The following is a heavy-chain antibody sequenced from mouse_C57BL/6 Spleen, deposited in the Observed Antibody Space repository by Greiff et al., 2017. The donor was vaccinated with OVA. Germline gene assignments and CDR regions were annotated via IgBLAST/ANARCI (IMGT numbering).Heavy chain of an antibody. CDR1: GFTFTDYY. J-gene: IGHJ3*01. Sequence: EVQGVESGGGLVQPGGSLSLSCAASGFTFTDYYMSWVRQPPGKALEWLGFIRNKANGYTTEYSASVKGRFTISRDNSQSILYLQMTALRAEDSATYYYARGVYDYDGFAYWGQGTLVTVSA. V-gene: IGHV7-3*01. CDR2: IRNKANGYTT. CDR3: ARGVYDYDGFAY. D-gene: IGHD2-4*01.